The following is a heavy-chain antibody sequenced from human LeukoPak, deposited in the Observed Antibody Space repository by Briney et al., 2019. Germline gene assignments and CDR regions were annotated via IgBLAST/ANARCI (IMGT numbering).Heavy chain of an antibody. V-gene: IGHV4-39*07. Sequence: SETLSLTCTVSGGSISSSSYYWGWIRQPPGKGLEWIGRISSSGSTNYNPSLKSRVTISVDTSKNQFSLKLSSVTAADTAVYFCARGPYSYDSSGAFVWGQGTMVTVSS. CDR3: ARGPYSYDSSGAFV. CDR1: GGSISSSSYY. CDR2: ISSSGST. D-gene: IGHD3-22*01. J-gene: IGHJ3*01.